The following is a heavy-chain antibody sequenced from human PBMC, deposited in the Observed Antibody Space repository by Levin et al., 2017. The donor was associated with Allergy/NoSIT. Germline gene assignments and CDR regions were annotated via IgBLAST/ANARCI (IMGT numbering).Heavy chain of an antibody. Sequence: VSGPTLVKPTQTLTLTCAFSGFSFSTTGVGVGWIRQPPGKALEWLALIYWNGDKRYTSSLQNRLTITKDTSKDQVVLTMTNMDPVDTATYYCVGVLWFGRVYGLDVWGQGTTV. V-gene: IGHV2-5*01. CDR1: GFSFSTTGVG. CDR3: VGVLWFGRVYGLDV. J-gene: IGHJ6*02. CDR2: IYWNGDK. D-gene: IGHD3-10*01.